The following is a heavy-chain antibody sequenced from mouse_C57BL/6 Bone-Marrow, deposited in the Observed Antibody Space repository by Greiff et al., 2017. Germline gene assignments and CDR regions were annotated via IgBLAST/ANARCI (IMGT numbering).Heavy chain of an antibody. CDR2: IDPENGDT. Sequence: EVQLQQSGAELVRPGASVKLSCTASGFNIKDDYMHWVKQRPEQGLEWIGWIDPENGDTEYASKFQGKATITADTSSNTAYLQLSSLISEDTAVYYCTPVTTGYWGQGTTLTVSS. D-gene: IGHD1-1*01. CDR1: GFNIKDDY. V-gene: IGHV14-4*01. CDR3: TPVTTGY. J-gene: IGHJ2*01.